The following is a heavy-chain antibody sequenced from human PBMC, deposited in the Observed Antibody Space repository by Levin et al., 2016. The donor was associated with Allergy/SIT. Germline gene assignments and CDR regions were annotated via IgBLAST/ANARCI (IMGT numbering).Heavy chain of an antibody. CDR3: ARGRVLQQQLPRFDY. CDR2: INHSGST. D-gene: IGHD6-13*01. V-gene: IGHV4-34*01. J-gene: IGHJ4*02. Sequence: PPGKGLEWIGEINHSGSTNYNPSLKSRVTISVDTSKNQFSLKLSSVTAADTAVYYCARGRVLQQQLPRFDYWGQGTLVTVSS.